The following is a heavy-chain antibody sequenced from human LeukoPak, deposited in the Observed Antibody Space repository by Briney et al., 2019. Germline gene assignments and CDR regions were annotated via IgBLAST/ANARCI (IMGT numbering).Heavy chain of an antibody. CDR1: GFTFSYHA. D-gene: IGHD3-16*01. J-gene: IGHJ4*02. V-gene: IGHV3-23*01. CDR3: ARRGPSWGFFDY. Sequence: GGSLTLSCAASGFTFSYHAMSWVRQPRGKGLEWFSTISGSGDSTYYADSVKGRFNISADNSKNTLYLQMNSLRAEDPAVYYCARRGPSWGFFDYWGRGTLVTVSS. CDR2: ISGSGDST.